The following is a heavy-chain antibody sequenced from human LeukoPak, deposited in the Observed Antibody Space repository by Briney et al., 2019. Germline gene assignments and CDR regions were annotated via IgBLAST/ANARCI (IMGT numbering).Heavy chain of an antibody. J-gene: IGHJ5*02. CDR3: ARDLDYYDSSGYLNWFDP. CDR1: GGSISSDY. Sequence: SETLSLTCTVSGGSISSDYWSWIRQPAGKGLESIGRIYTSGSTNYNPSLKSRVTMSVDTSKNQFSLKLSSVTAADTAVYYCARDLDYYDSSGYLNWFDPWGQGTLVTVSS. CDR2: IYTSGST. D-gene: IGHD3-22*01. V-gene: IGHV4-4*07.